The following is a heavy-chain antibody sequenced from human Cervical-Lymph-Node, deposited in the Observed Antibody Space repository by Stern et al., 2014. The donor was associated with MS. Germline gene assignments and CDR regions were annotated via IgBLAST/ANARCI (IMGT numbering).Heavy chain of an antibody. CDR1: GFTFSSYS. D-gene: IGHD6-13*01. J-gene: IGHJ4*02. CDR2: ISSSSSYI. CDR3: ARDDGSSWPFDY. Sequence: DVQMVESGGGLVKPGGSLRLSCAASGFTFSSYSMNWVRQAPGKGLESVSSISSSSSYIYYADSVKGRFTISRDNAKNSLYLQMNSLRAEDTAVYYCARDDGSSWPFDYWGQGTLVTVSS. V-gene: IGHV3-21*01.